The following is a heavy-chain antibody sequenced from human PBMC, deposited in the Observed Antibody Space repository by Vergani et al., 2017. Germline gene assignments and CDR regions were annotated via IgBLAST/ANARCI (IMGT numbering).Heavy chain of an antibody. V-gene: IGHV1-69*02. CDR1: GGTFSSYT. CDR2: IIPILGIA. D-gene: IGHD1-26*01. J-gene: IGHJ5*02. Sequence: QVQLVQSGAEVKKPGSSVKVSCKASGGTFSSYTLSWVRQAPGQGLEWMGRIIPILGIANYAQKFQGRVTITADKSTSTAYMELSSLRSEDTAVYYCARKARGRGLGFDPWGQGTLVTVSS. CDR3: ARKARGRGLGFDP.